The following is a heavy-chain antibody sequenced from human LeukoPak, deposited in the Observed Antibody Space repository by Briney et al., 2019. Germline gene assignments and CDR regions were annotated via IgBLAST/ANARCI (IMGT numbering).Heavy chain of an antibody. J-gene: IGHJ4*02. CDR2: IIHSSGST. CDR3: ARSDYNDYRGLGF. Sequence: GIIIHSSGSTTYAQKFQGRVTMTRDTSTSTVYMELSSLTSDDTAVYFCARSDYNDYRGLGFWGQGTLVTVSS. D-gene: IGHD4-11*01. V-gene: IGHV1-46*01.